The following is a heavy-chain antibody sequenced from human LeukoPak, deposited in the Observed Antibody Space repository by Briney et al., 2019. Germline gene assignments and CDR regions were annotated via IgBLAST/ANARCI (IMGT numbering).Heavy chain of an antibody. D-gene: IGHD3-22*01. CDR2: INPSGGTT. V-gene: IGHV1-46*01. CDR3: ARADYYHSSGPLDVFDI. CDR1: GYTFINYY. J-gene: IGHJ3*02. Sequence: ASVKVSCKASGYTFINYYMHWVRQAPGQGLEWMGIINPSGGTTSYAQNFQGRVTMTRDTSISTAYMELNRLRSDDTAVYYCARADYYHSSGPLDVFDIWGQGTMVTVSS.